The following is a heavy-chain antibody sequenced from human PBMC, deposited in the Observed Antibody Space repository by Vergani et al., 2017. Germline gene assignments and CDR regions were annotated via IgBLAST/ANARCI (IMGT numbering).Heavy chain of an antibody. CDR1: GYSFSNHY. Sequence: QVQLVQSGAEVKKPGASVRVSCKASGYSFSNHYIHWVRQAPGQGLEWMGIINPNNGGTTYAQKFEGRVTRTEETSKNTIFLELGSLRSEDTAVYFCAKDGGEYNLGSGTYSTTFGCWGRGTLVTDSP. CDR2: INPNNGGT. V-gene: IGHV1-46*03. D-gene: IGHD3-10*01. CDR3: AKDGGEYNLGSGTYSTTFGC. J-gene: IGHJ4*02.